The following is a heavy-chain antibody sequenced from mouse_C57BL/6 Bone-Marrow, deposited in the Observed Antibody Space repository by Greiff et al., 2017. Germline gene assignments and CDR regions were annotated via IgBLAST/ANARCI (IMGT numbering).Heavy chain of an antibody. V-gene: IGHV14-4*01. CDR3: TPSYSNYGY. CDR1: GFNFNDYY. J-gene: IGHJ2*01. D-gene: IGHD2-5*01. CDR2: IDPENGDT. Sequence: VQLQQSGAELVRPGASVKLSCTASGFNFNDYYMHWVKQRPEKGLEWIGWIDPENGDTEYASKVQGKATLTADTSSNTAYLQLSSLTSDDTAVYYCTPSYSNYGYWGQGTTLTVSS.